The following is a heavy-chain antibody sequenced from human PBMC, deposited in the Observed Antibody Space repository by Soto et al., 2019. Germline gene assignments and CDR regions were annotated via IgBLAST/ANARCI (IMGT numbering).Heavy chain of an antibody. D-gene: IGHD6-19*01. J-gene: IGHJ4*02. Sequence: PGGSLRLSCSASGFTFSSYAMHWVRQAPGKGLEYVSAISSNGGSTYYADSVKGRFTISRDNSKNTLYLQMNSLRAEDTAVYYCARDPVAVAGFFGYFDYWGQGTLVTVSS. CDR3: ARDPVAVAGFFGYFDY. CDR1: GFTFSSYA. CDR2: ISSNGGST. V-gene: IGHV3-64*04.